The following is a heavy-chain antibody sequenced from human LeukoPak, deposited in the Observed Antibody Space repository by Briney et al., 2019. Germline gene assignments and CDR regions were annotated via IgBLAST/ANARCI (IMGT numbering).Heavy chain of an antibody. CDR2: VYYSGST. Sequence: SETLSLTCIVSGGSISSSNYYWRWIRQPPGKGLEWIGSVYYSGSTYYNPSLKSRVTMSVDTSKNQFSLKLSSVTAADTAVYYCARHIQIAFRVFRLGWIDPWGQGTLVTVSS. CDR3: ARHIQIAFRVFRLGWIDP. V-gene: IGHV4-39*01. J-gene: IGHJ5*02. CDR1: GGSISSSNYY. D-gene: IGHD3-3*02.